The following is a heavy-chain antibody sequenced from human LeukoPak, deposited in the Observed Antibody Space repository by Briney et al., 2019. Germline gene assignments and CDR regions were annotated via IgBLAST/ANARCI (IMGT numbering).Heavy chain of an antibody. V-gene: IGHV3-48*03. CDR2: ISSSGSII. D-gene: IGHD1-14*01. J-gene: IGHJ4*02. CDR3: ARVRPLYGKGGDY. CDR1: GFTFSSYE. Sequence: PGGSLRLSCAASGFTFSSYEMNWVRQAPGKGLEWVSYISSSGSIIYYADSVKGRFTISRDNAKNSLYLQMNSLRAEDTAVYYCARVRPLYGKGGDYWGQGTLVTVSS.